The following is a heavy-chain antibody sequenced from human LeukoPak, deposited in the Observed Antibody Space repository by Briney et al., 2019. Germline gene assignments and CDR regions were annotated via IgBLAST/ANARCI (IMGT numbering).Heavy chain of an antibody. CDR1: GITFSSYA. V-gene: IGHV3-23*01. CDR2: ISGSGRST. Sequence: GGSLRLSCAASGITFSSYAMSWVRQAPGKGLEWVSGISGSGRSTFYADSVKGRFTISRDNSKNTLYLQMNSLRAAGTAVYYCAKDTVNSGSSYWGQGTLVTVSS. D-gene: IGHD6-19*01. CDR3: AKDTVNSGSSY. J-gene: IGHJ4*02.